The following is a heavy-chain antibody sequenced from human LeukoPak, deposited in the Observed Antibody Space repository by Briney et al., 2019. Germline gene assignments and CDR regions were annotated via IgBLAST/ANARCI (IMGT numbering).Heavy chain of an antibody. CDR2: IKQDGSAK. V-gene: IGHV3-7*01. CDR1: GFTFSSHW. J-gene: IGHJ4*02. D-gene: IGHD5-12*01. CDR3: ARLIEAAGIDF. Sequence: GGSLRLSCVAFGFTFSSHWMSWVRQAPGKGLEWVANIKQDGSAKYYVDSVKGRFTISRDNAKNSLYLQMNSLRVEETAVYYCARLIEAAGIDFWGQGTLVTVSS.